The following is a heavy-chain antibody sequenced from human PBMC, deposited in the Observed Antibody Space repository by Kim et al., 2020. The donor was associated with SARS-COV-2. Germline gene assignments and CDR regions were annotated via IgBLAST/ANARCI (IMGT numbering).Heavy chain of an antibody. CDR3: ATDTVRYFHRPYYYGMDV. V-gene: IGHV1-24*01. J-gene: IGHJ6*02. Sequence: ASVKVSCKVSGYTLTELSMHWVRQAPGKGLEWMGGFDPEDGETIYAQKFQGRVTMTEDTSTDTAYMELSSLRSEDTAVYYCATDTVRYFHRPYYYGMDVWGQGTTVTVSS. D-gene: IGHD3-9*01. CDR1: GYTLTELS. CDR2: FDPEDGET.